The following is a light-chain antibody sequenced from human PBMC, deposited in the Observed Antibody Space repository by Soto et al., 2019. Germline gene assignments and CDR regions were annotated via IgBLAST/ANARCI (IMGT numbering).Light chain of an antibody. Sequence: QSALTQPASAAGSPGQSVAIYCTGTSSDVGGYNYVSSYHQHPGIAPKLMIYEVNKRPSGVPDRFSGSKSGNTGSLTVSGLQAEDAADYYCSSYAGSSNVFGTGTQGTLL. CDR1: SSDVGGYNY. J-gene: IGLJ1*01. CDR3: SSYAGSSNV. CDR2: EVN. V-gene: IGLV2-8*01.